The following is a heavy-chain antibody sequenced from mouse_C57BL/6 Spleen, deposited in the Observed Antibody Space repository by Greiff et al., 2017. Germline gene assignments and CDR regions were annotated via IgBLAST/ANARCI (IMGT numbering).Heavy chain of an antibody. CDR3: ARSGLDYFDY. CDR1: GYTFTSYW. CDR2: INPSSGYT. Sequence: QVQLQQSGAELAKPGASVKLSCKASGYTFTSYWMHWVKQRPGQGLEWIGYINPSSGYTKYNQKFKDKATLTAEKSSSTAYMQLSSLTYEDSAVYYCARSGLDYFDYWGQGTTLTVSS. V-gene: IGHV1-7*01. D-gene: IGHD3-1*01. J-gene: IGHJ2*01.